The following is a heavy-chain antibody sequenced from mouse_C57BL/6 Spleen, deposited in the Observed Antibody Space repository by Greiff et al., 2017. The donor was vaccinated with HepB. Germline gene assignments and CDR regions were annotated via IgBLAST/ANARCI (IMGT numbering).Heavy chain of an antibody. D-gene: IGHD1-1*01. V-gene: IGHV1-82*01. CDR3: ARLGYYGSSHYFDY. CDR2: IYPGDGDT. CDR1: GYAFSSSW. J-gene: IGHJ2*01. Sequence: QVQLQQSGPELVKPGASVKISCKASGYAFSSSWMNWVKQRPGKGLEWIGRIYPGDGDTNYNGKFKGKATLTADKSSSTAYLQLSSLTSEDSAVYFCARLGYYGSSHYFDYWGQGTTLTVSS.